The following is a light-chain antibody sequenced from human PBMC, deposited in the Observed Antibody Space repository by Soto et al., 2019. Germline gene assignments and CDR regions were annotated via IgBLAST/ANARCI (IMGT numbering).Light chain of an antibody. CDR3: GTWDASLSAVV. Sequence: QSVLTQPPSVSAAPGQRVTISCSGSTSNIENNYVSWYQQLPGTAPKLLIYDNYKRPSGIPGRFSGSKSGTSATLDIAGLQTGDEADYYCGTWDASLSAVVIGGGTKLTVL. J-gene: IGLJ2*01. CDR2: DNY. CDR1: TSNIENNY. V-gene: IGLV1-51*01.